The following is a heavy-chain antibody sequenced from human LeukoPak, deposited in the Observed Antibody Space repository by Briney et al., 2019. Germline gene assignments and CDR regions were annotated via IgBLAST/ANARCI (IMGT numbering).Heavy chain of an antibody. CDR1: GGSISSSSYY. CDR2: IYYSGIT. CDR3: ARKEKTYYYDSSGRRGAFDI. Sequence: SETLSLTCTGSGGSISSSSYYWGWIRQPPGKGLEWIGSIYYSGITYYNPSLESRFTISVDTSKNQFSLKLSSVTAADKAVYYCARKEKTYYYDSSGRRGAFDIWGQGTMVTVSS. J-gene: IGHJ3*02. D-gene: IGHD3-22*01. V-gene: IGHV4-39*07.